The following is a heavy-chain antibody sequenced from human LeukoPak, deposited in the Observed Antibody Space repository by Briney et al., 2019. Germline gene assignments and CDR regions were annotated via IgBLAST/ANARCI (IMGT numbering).Heavy chain of an antibody. J-gene: IGHJ4*02. Sequence: GASVKVSCMASGYTFTSYDINWVRQATGQGLEWMGWMNPNSGNTGYAQKFQGRVTMTRNTSIGTAYMELSSLRSEDTAVYYCARGGRRLVAGLLSYWGQGTLVTVSS. CDR1: GYTFTSYD. CDR3: ARGGRRLVAGLLSY. V-gene: IGHV1-8*01. D-gene: IGHD2-15*01. CDR2: MNPNSGNT.